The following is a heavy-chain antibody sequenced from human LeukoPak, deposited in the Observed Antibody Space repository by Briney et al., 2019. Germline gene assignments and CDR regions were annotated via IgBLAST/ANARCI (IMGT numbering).Heavy chain of an antibody. CDR1: GGSISSYY. V-gene: IGHV4-4*09. Sequence: SETLSLTCTVSGGSISSYYWSWIRQPPGQGLEWIGYIYTSGSTNYNPSLKSRVTISVDTSKNQFSLKLSSVTAADTAVYYCARGGDYYDSSGYPRPYYYYYYMDVWGKGTTVTVSS. D-gene: IGHD3-22*01. CDR2: IYTSGST. J-gene: IGHJ6*03. CDR3: ARGGDYYDSSGYPRPYYYYYYMDV.